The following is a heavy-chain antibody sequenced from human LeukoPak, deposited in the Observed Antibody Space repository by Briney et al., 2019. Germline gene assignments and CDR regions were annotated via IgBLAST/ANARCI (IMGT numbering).Heavy chain of an antibody. Sequence: GGSLRLSCTASGFTFRKYWLHWVRQAPGKGLVWVSRINPDDGSTSYADSVKGRFTISRDSAKSTLYLQMNSLRAEDTAVYYCLTIVETDLDAFDIWGQGTKVTVSS. CDR2: INPDDGST. V-gene: IGHV3-74*01. J-gene: IGHJ3*02. CDR1: GFTFRKYW. CDR3: LTIVETDLDAFDI. D-gene: IGHD2-21*01.